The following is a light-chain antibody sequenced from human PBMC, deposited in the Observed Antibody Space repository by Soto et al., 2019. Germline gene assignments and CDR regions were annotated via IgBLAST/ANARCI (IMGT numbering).Light chain of an antibody. CDR2: AAS. CDR3: QQSYNTPRT. J-gene: IGKJ1*01. CDR1: QSIRSY. Sequence: DIPMTQSPSSLSASVGDRVTITCRASQSIRSYLNWYQQKPGKAPKLLIYAASTLQSGVPSRFSGSGSGTDFTLSISTLQPEDFATYFCQQSYNTPRTFGQGTKVEIK. V-gene: IGKV1-39*01.